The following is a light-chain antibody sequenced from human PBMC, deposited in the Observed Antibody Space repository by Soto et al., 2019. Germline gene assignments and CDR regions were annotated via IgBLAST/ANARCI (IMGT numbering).Light chain of an antibody. J-gene: IGLJ3*02. CDR2: GNN. V-gene: IGLV1-40*01. CDR1: SSNIVAGYD. CDR3: QSYDTSLRAWV. Sequence: QSVLTQPPSVSGAPGQRVTISCTGGSSNIVAGYDVHWYRQFPGTAPKLLVYGNNNRPSGISDRFSASKSGSSASLAITGLQAEDEADYYCQSYDTSLRAWVFGGGTKLTVL.